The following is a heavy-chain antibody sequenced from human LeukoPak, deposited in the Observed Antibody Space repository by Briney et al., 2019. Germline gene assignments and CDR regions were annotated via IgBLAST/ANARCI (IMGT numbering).Heavy chain of an antibody. CDR1: GFTVSSNS. D-gene: IGHD3-22*01. J-gene: IGHJ4*02. CDR3: ARDQFDYYDKTGFDY. Sequence: GGSLRLSCTVSGFTVSSNSMSWVRQAPGKGLEWVSFIFSSTHYSDSVKGRFTISRDNAKNSLYLQMNSLRAEDTAVYYCARDQFDYYDKTGFDYWGQGTLVTVSS. V-gene: IGHV3-53*01. CDR2: IFSST.